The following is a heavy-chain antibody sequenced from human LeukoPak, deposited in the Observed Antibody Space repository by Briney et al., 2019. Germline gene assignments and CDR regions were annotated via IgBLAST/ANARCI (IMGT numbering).Heavy chain of an antibody. V-gene: IGHV4-59*01. J-gene: IGHJ4*02. Sequence: SETLSLTCTVSGGAISSYYWSWIRQPPGKGLEWIGYIYYSGSTNYNPSLKSRVTISVDTSKNQFSLKLSSVTAADTAVYYCARQRIAADYWGQGTLVTVSS. CDR1: GGAISSYY. CDR2: IYYSGST. CDR3: ARQRIAADY. D-gene: IGHD6-13*01.